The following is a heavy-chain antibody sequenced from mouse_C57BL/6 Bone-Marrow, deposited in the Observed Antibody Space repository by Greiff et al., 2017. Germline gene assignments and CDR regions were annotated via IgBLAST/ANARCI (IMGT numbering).Heavy chain of an antibody. J-gene: IGHJ2*01. CDR3: TTVDYYNY. Sequence: VQLQQSGAELVRPGASVKLSCTASGFNLKDDYMHWVKQRPEQGLEWIGWIDPENGDTEYASKFQGKATITADTSSNTAYLQLSSLTSEDTAVYYCTTVDYYNYWGQGTTLTVSS. V-gene: IGHV14-4*01. D-gene: IGHD1-1*01. CDR1: GFNLKDDY. CDR2: IDPENGDT.